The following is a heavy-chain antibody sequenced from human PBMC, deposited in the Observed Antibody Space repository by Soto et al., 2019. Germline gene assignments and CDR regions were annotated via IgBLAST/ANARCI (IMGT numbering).Heavy chain of an antibody. CDR3: ARGMLATLTDF. CDR1: GGTFSSYA. Sequence: ASVKVSCKASGGTFSSYAISWVRQAPGQGLEWMGWMNPNTGNTRYAQKFQGRLIMTRDTSISTAYMELSSLTSEDTAVYYCARGMLATLTDFWGQGTQVTVSS. V-gene: IGHV1-8*02. CDR2: MNPNTGNT. J-gene: IGHJ4*02. D-gene: IGHD5-12*01.